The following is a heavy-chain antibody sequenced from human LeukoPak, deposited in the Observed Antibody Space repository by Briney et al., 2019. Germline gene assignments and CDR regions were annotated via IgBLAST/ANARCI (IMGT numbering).Heavy chain of an antibody. J-gene: IGHJ4*02. CDR1: GFTFSTSA. CDR2: ISESGGST. Sequence: PGGSLRLSCVVSGFTFSTSAMSWVRQAPGKGLEWVSGISESGGSTYYADSVMGRFTVSRDNSKNTLFLQMNSLRAEDTAVYYCAKDGGLWVSAHWGDSWGRGTLVTVSS. V-gene: IGHV3-23*01. D-gene: IGHD7-27*01. CDR3: AKDGGLWVSAHWGDS.